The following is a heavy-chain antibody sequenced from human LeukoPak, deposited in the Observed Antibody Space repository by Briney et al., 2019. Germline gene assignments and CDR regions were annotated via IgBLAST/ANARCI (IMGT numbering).Heavy chain of an antibody. V-gene: IGHV3-23*01. CDR2: ISGSGGST. CDR3: AKPSTVTTNGY. D-gene: IGHD4-17*01. J-gene: IGHJ4*02. CDR1: GFTFSSYA. Sequence: GGSLRPSCAASGFTFSSYAMSWVRQAPGKGLEWVSAISGSGGSTYYADSVKGRFTISRDNSKNTLYLQMNSLRAEDTAVYYCAKPSTVTTNGYWGQGTLVTVSS.